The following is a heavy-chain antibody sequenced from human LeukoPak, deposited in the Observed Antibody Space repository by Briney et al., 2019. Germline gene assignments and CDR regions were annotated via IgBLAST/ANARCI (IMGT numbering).Heavy chain of an antibody. CDR1: GFTFSSYA. V-gene: IGHV3-23*01. CDR2: ISTSYGST. D-gene: IGHD1-26*01. J-gene: IGHJ4*02. Sequence: AGSLRLACAASGFTFSSYAMSWVRQAPGKGLEWVSAISTSYGSTYYADSVRGRFTISRDNSKNTLYLQMNSLRAEDTAVYYCAKGGGSVFFAYWGQGTLLTVSS. CDR3: AKGGGSVFFAY.